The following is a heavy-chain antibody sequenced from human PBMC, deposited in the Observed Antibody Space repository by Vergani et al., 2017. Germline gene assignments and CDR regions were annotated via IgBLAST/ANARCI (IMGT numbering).Heavy chain of an antibody. CDR1: GGSFSGYY. Sequence: QVQLQQWGAGLLKPSETLSLTCAVYGGSFSGYYWSWIRQPPGKGLEWIGEINHSGSTNYNPSLKSRVTISVDTSKNQFSLKLSSVTAADTAVYYSARGQSGYYYCYMDVWGKGTTVTVSS. CDR3: ARGQSGYYYCYMDV. J-gene: IGHJ6*03. CDR2: INHSGST. V-gene: IGHV4-34*01.